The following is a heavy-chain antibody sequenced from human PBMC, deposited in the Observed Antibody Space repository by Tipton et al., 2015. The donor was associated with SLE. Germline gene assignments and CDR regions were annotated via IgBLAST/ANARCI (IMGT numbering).Heavy chain of an antibody. Sequence: QSGPEVKKPGASVKVSCKASGYTFGSYGLRWVRQAPGQGLEWVGWISPYNGHTDSAQKFQGRVTLTTDTSTSTAYMELRGLRSHDTAVYYCGRIALTGYFDLWGQGTLVTVSS. CDR3: GRIALTGYFDL. CDR2: ISPYNGHT. D-gene: IGHD6-19*01. V-gene: IGHV1-18*01. CDR1: GYTFGSYG. J-gene: IGHJ4*02.